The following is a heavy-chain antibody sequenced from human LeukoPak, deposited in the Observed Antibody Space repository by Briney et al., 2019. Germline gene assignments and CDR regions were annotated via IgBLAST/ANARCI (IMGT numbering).Heavy chain of an antibody. CDR3: ARALTLGDDAFDI. J-gene: IGHJ3*02. CDR2: IYYSGST. Sequence: SETLSLTCTVSGGSISSGDYYWGWIRQPPGKGLEWIGYIYYSGSTYYNPSLKSRVTISVDTSKNQFSLKLSSVTAADTAVYYCARALTLGDDAFDIWGQGTMVTVSS. V-gene: IGHV4-30-4*08. CDR1: GGSISSGDYY. D-gene: IGHD3-10*01.